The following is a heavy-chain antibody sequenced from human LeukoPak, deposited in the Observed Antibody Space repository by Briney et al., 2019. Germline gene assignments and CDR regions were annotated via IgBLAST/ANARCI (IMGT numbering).Heavy chain of an antibody. D-gene: IGHD6-13*01. CDR1: GFTFSSYG. J-gene: IGHJ4*02. CDR3: ARASSSWYNYFDY. V-gene: IGHV3-33*01. Sequence: QPGGSLRLSCAASGFTFSSYGMHWVRQAPGKGLEWVAVIWYDGSNKYYADSVKGRFTISRDNSKNTLYLQMNSLRAEDTAVYYCARASSSWYNYFDYWGQGTLVTVSS. CDR2: IWYDGSNK.